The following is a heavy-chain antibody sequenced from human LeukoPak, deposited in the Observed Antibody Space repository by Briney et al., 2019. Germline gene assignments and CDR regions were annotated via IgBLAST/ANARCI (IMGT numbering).Heavy chain of an antibody. V-gene: IGHV3-23*01. D-gene: IGHD6-6*01. Sequence: GGSLRLSCATSGFTFSSYAMSWVCQAPGKGLEWVSAISGSGGSTFYADSVKGRFTVSRDNSKNTLYLQMNSLRAEDTAVYYCAKGTGIAARPSPFDYWGQGTLVTVSS. J-gene: IGHJ4*02. CDR2: ISGSGGST. CDR1: GFTFSSYA. CDR3: AKGTGIAARPSPFDY.